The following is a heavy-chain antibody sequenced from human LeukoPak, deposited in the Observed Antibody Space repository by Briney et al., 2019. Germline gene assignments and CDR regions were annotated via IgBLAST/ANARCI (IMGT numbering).Heavy chain of an antibody. D-gene: IGHD4-17*01. J-gene: IGHJ6*03. V-gene: IGHV4-38-2*02. CDR1: NYSISNSLY. CDR2: IYRSGST. CDR3: ARGTYGYYMDV. Sequence: ASESLSLTCSGSNYSISNSLYWGWLRHPPGKGLEWIGSIYRSGSTFYNPSLKSRVTISLDTSKNQFSLKLSSVTAADTAVYFCARGTYGYYMDVWGKGTTVTVSS.